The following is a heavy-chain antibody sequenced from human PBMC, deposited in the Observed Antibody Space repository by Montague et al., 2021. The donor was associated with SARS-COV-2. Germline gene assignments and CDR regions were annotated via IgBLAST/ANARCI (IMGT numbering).Heavy chain of an antibody. V-gene: IGHV4-34*01. CDR2: INNSGST. D-gene: IGHD3-22*01. J-gene: IGHJ6*03. CDR1: GGSFSGHY. Sequence: SDSLSLTCAVYGGSFSGHYWSWIRQPPGKGLEWIGEINNSGSTNYNPSLKSRVTISVDTSKNQFSLKLHSVTAADTAVYYCARGRIEASMIVVVLTGASYYMDVWGKGTTVTVSS. CDR3: ARGRIEASMIVVVLTGASYYMDV.